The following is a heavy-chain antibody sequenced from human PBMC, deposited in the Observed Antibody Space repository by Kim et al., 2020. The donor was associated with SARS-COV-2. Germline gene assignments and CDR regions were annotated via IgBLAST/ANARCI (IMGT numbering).Heavy chain of an antibody. V-gene: IGHV3-53*04. Sequence: GGSLRLSCAASGFTVSSNYMNWVRQAPGKGLEWVSVIYSGGSTYYADSVKGRFTISRHNSKNTLYLQMNSLRAEDTAVYYCARREMATRIDYWGQGTLVTVSS. D-gene: IGHD5-12*01. CDR3: ARREMATRIDY. CDR1: GFTVSSNY. J-gene: IGHJ4*02. CDR2: IYSGGST.